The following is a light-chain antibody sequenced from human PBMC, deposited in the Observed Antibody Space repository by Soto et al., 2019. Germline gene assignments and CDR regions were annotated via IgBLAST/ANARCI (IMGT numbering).Light chain of an antibody. V-gene: IGLV2-14*01. CDR3: SSYTSSSTRV. CDR1: SSDVGGYNY. Sequence: QSALTQPASVSGSPGQSITISCTGTSSDVGGYNYVSWYQQHPGKAPKLMIYEVSNRPSGVSNRFSGSKSVNTASLTISGLQDEDEADYYCSSYTSSSTRVFGGGTQLTVL. CDR2: EVS. J-gene: IGLJ3*02.